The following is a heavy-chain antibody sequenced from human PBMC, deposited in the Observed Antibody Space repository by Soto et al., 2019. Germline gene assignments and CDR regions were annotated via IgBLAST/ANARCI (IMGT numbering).Heavy chain of an antibody. V-gene: IGHV3-30*18. Sequence: QVQLVESGGGVVQPGRSPRLSCAASGFTFSSYGMHWVRQAPGKGLEWVAVISYDGSNKYYADSVKGRFTISRDNSKKTLYLQINSLRAEDTAVYYCAKDPHCISTSCSAVGDDPWGQGTLVTVSS. CDR1: GFTFSSYG. CDR2: ISYDGSNK. CDR3: AKDPHCISTSCSAVGDDP. D-gene: IGHD2-2*01. J-gene: IGHJ5*02.